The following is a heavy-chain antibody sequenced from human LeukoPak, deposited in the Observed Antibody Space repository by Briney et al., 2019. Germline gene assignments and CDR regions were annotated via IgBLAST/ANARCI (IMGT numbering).Heavy chain of an antibody. J-gene: IGHJ4*02. CDR3: AKDVYYDSSVSHDY. CDR2: ISGSGGST. Sequence: PGGTLRLSCAASGFTFSSYGMSWVRQAPGKGLEWVSAISGSGGSTYYADSVKGRFTISRDNSKNTLYLQMNSLRAEDTAVYYCAKDVYYDSSVSHDYWGQGTLVTVSS. D-gene: IGHD3-22*01. CDR1: GFTFSSYG. V-gene: IGHV3-23*01.